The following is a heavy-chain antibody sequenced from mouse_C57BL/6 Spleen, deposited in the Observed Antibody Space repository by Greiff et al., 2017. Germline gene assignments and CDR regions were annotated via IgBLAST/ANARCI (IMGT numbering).Heavy chain of an antibody. CDR2: ISSGGDYI. D-gene: IGHD2-5*01. CDR1: GFTFSSYA. Sequence: EVKLVESGEGLVKPGGSLKLSCAASGFTFSSYAMSWVRQTPEKRLEWVAYISSGGDYIYYADTVTGRFTISGDNARNTLYLQMSSLKSEDTAMYYCTREVYYSNPTSFAYWGQGTLVTVSA. CDR3: TREVYYSNPTSFAY. J-gene: IGHJ3*01. V-gene: IGHV5-9-1*02.